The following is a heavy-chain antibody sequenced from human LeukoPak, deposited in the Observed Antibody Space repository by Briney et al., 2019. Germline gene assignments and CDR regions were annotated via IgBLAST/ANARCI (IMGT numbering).Heavy chain of an antibody. CDR3: ASGVGYDFWSSYSFDY. Sequence: SHTLSPTHALDAGSFSSSYSGSTRQPPGDWREWTGEIDHSGSTNYNPSLKSRVPISVDTSKNQFSLKLSSVTAADTAVYYCASGVGYDFWSSYSFDYWGQGTLVTVSS. CDR1: AGSFSSSY. D-gene: IGHD3-3*01. V-gene: IGHV4-34*01. CDR2: IDHSGST. J-gene: IGHJ4*02.